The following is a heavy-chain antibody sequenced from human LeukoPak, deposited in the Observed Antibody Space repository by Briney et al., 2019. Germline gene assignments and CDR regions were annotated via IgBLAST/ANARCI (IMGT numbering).Heavy chain of an antibody. V-gene: IGHV3-23*01. CDR1: GFNFRSYA. J-gene: IGHJ4*02. D-gene: IGHD6-19*01. CDR3: ARDSPLKGYNSGWATNSFDF. CDR2: VTGGAVAT. Sequence: PGGSLRVSCAASGFNFRSYAMSWVRQAPGKGLERVSTVTGGAVATYYADSVRGRHTISRDNSKNTLYLQMKSLRAEDTAVYYCARDSPLKGYNSGWATNSFDFWGQGTLVTVSS.